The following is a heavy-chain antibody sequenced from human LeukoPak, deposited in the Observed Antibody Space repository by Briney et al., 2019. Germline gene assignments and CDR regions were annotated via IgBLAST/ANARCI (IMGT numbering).Heavy chain of an antibody. CDR2: IYYTGTA. V-gene: IGHV4-31*03. J-gene: IGHJ3*02. CDR3: ARAAWRGSNSRDAFDI. D-gene: IGHD4/OR15-4a*01. Sequence: SETLSLTCTVSGGSISSGGDYWSLIRQHPGKGLEWIGYIYYTGTAYYNPSLKSRLTISVDTSKNQFSLNLSSMTAADTAVYYCARAAWRGSNSRDAFDIWGQGTVVTVSS. CDR1: GGSISSGGDY.